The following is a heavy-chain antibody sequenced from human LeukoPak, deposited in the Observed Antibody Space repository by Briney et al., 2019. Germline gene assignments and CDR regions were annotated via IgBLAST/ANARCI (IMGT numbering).Heavy chain of an antibody. V-gene: IGHV4-31*03. D-gene: IGHD1-20*01. CDR3: ARDPRGDITGTTFDR. CDR2: VSYSGST. J-gene: IGHJ5*02. Sequence: SDTLSLTCTLSGGSITSVRYDWTWIRQHPQRGLEWIGYVSYSGSTNYNSSLKSRLTISADTSKNQFYLRLTSVTAADTAVYYCARDPRGDITGTTFDRWGQGTLVTVSS. CDR1: GGSITSVRYD.